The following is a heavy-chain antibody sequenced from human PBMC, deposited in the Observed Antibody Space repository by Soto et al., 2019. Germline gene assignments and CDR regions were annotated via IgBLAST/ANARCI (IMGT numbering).Heavy chain of an antibody. CDR2: IKQDGSEK. D-gene: IGHD2-8*01. Sequence: ESGGGLVQPGGSLRLSCAASGFTFSSYWMSWVRQAPGKGLEWVANIKQDGSEKYYVDSVKGRFTISRDNAKNSLYLQMNSLRAEDTAVYYCARDPGYCTNGVCYRGTVFDPWGQGTLVTVSS. J-gene: IGHJ5*02. CDR3: ARDPGYCTNGVCYRGTVFDP. V-gene: IGHV3-7*01. CDR1: GFTFSSYW.